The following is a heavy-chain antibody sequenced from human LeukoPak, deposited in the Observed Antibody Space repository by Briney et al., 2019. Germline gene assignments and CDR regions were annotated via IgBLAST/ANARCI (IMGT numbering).Heavy chain of an antibody. J-gene: IGHJ6*03. CDR1: GGSISSYY. Sequence: SETLSLTCTVSGGSISSYYWSWIRQPPGKGLEWIEYIYYSGSTNYNPSLKSRVTISVDTSKNQFSLKLSSVTAADTAVYYCARHGYYYYYMDVWGKGTTVSGSS. CDR2: IYYSGST. CDR3: ARHGYYYYYMDV. V-gene: IGHV4-59*08.